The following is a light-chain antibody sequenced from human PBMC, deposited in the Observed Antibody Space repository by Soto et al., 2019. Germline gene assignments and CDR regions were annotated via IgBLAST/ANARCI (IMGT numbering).Light chain of an antibody. J-gene: IGLJ2*01. V-gene: IGLV1-44*01. CDR3: AAWDDSLNGPV. Sequence: QLVLTQPPSASGTPGQRVTISCSGSSSNIGSNTVNWYQHFPGTAPKLLIYSNNRRPSGVADRFSGSKSGTSASLAISGLQSEDEADYYCAAWDDSLNGPVFGGGTQLTVL. CDR1: SSNIGSNT. CDR2: SNN.